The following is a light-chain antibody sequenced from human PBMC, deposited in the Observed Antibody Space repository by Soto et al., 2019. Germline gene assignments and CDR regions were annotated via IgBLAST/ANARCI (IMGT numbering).Light chain of an antibody. J-gene: IGKJ4*01. Sequence: EIVLTQSPATLSLSPGERATLSCRARQSVSKHLAWYQQKPGQAPRLLIHDASNRATGIPARFSGSGSGTDFTLTISSLEPEDFGVYYCQQRSNWPQITFGGGTKVEIK. CDR2: DAS. CDR3: QQRSNWPQIT. V-gene: IGKV3-11*01. CDR1: QSVSKH.